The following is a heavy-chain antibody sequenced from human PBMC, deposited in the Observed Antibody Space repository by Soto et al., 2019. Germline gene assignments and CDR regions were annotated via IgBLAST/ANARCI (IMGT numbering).Heavy chain of an antibody. CDR3: AKKVGPTQNWFDP. V-gene: IGHV1-2*04. J-gene: IGHJ5*02. CDR2: INPNNGGT. Sequence: PSVKVSCKAFGYTFTGYYIHWVRQAPGQGLEWMGWINPNNGGTKYAQKFQDWVTMTRDTSISTAYMELRSLKSDDTAVYYCAKKVGPTQNWFDPWGQGTLVTVS. CDR1: GYTFTGYY. D-gene: IGHD1-26*01.